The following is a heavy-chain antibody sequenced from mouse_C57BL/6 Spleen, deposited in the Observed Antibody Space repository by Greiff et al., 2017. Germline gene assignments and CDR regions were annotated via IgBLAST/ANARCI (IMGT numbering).Heavy chain of an antibody. CDR3: TRAYGSTYYFDY. D-gene: IGHD1-1*01. CDR1: GFTFSSYA. CDR2: ISSGGDYI. J-gene: IGHJ2*01. V-gene: IGHV5-9-1*02. Sequence: EVKLVESGEGLVKPGGSLKLSCAASGFTFSSYAMSWVRQTPEKRLEWVAYISSGGDYIYYAAPVKGRFTISRDNARNTLYLQMSSLKSEDTAMYYCTRAYGSTYYFDYWGQGTTLTVSS.